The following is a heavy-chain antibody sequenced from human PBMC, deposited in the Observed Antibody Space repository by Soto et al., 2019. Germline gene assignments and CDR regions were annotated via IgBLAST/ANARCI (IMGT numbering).Heavy chain of an antibody. Sequence: GESLKISCKGSGYSFTSYWITWVRQMPGKGLEWMGRIDPSDSYTNYSPSLQGHVTISADRSISTAYLQWSGLKASDTAMYYCARAYYYGSGSYYWFDPWGQGTLVTVSS. J-gene: IGHJ5*02. CDR1: GYSFTSYW. V-gene: IGHV5-10-1*01. D-gene: IGHD3-10*01. CDR2: IDPSDSYT. CDR3: ARAYYYGSGSYYWFDP.